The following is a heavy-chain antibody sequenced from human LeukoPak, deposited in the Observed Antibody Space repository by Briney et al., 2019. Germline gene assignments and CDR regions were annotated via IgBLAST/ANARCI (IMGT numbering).Heavy chain of an antibody. J-gene: IGHJ4*02. V-gene: IGHV4-34*01. CDR2: INHSGST. CDR3: ARPDYGDYEFDY. Sequence: PSETLSLTCAVYGGSFSGYYWSWIRQPPGKGLEWIGEINHSGSTNYNPSLKSRVTISVDTSKNQFSLKLSSVTAADTAVYYCARPDYGDYEFDYWGQGTLVTVPS. CDR1: GGSFSGYY. D-gene: IGHD4-17*01.